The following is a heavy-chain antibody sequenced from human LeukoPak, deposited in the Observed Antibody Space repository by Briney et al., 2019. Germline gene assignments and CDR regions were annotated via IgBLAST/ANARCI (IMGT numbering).Heavy chain of an antibody. CDR1: GFTFSDYY. J-gene: IGHJ5*02. CDR2: ISSSSSYT. Sequence: GGSLRLSCAASGFTFSDYYMSWIRQAPGKGLEWVSYISSSSSYTNYADSVKGRFIISRDNAKNSLYLQMNSLRAEDTAVYYCARTYGSGEGWFDPWGQGTLVTVSS. CDR3: ARTYGSGEGWFDP. V-gene: IGHV3-11*06. D-gene: IGHD3-10*01.